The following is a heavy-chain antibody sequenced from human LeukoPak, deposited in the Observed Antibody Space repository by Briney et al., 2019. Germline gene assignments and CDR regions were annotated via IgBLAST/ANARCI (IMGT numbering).Heavy chain of an antibody. Sequence: PGGSLRLSCAAFGFPFCASAMSWVRQAPGKGLEWVSTISNSGGNTYYANSVRGRFTISRDNSKNTLFLQLNSLRAEDTAVYYCAKASNTLDYWGQGTLVTVSS. J-gene: IGHJ4*02. V-gene: IGHV3-23*01. CDR1: GFPFCASA. CDR3: AKASNTLDY. CDR2: ISNSGGNT. D-gene: IGHD2/OR15-2a*01.